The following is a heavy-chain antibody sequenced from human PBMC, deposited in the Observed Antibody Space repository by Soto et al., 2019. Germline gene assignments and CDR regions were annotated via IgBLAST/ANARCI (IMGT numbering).Heavy chain of an antibody. D-gene: IGHD6-13*01. Sequence: AETLSLTCTVSGDSRSSGSYKWVWVGQTPGKGLEWIGSIYSSGMRDDNPYFKRRVTLSGDTSKIQFSLRLYSVPAPDTPVYYCARDTSRWYVDCYFHLWGRGTLVPVSS. J-gene: IGHJ2*01. CDR2: IYSSGMR. V-gene: IGHV4-39*02. CDR1: GDSRSSGSYK. CDR3: ARDTSRWYVDCYFHL.